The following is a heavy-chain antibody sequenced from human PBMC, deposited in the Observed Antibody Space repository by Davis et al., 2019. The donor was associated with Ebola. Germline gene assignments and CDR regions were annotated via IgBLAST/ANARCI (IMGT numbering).Heavy chain of an antibody. D-gene: IGHD6-19*01. V-gene: IGHV4-34*01. CDR3: ARSQWLVHSYGY. J-gene: IGHJ4*02. Sequence: MPSETLSLTCAVYGGSFSGYYWSWIRQPPGKGLEWIGEINHSGSTNYNPSLKSRVTISVDTSKNQFSLKLSSVTAAETAVYYCARSQWLVHSYGYWGQGTLVTVSS. CDR1: GGSFSGYY. CDR2: INHSGST.